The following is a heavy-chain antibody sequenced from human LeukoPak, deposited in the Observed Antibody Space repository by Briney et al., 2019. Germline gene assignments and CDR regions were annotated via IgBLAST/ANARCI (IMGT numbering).Heavy chain of an antibody. CDR3: ARHYYDILTGYYIDY. D-gene: IGHD3-9*01. V-gene: IGHV5-51*01. CDR1: GYSFTSYW. Sequence: GESLKISCKGSGYSFTSYWIGWVRQMPGKGLEWMGIIYPGDSDTRYSPSFQGQVTIPADKSISTAYLQWSSLKASDTAMYYCARHYYDILTGYYIDYWGQGTLVTVSS. CDR2: IYPGDSDT. J-gene: IGHJ4*02.